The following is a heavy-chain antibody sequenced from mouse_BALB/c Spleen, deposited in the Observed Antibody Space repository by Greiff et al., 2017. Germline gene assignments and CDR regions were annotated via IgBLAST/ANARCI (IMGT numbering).Heavy chain of an antibody. J-gene: IGHJ3*01. Sequence: EVMLVESGGGLVKPGGSLKLSCAASGFTFSDYYMYWVRQTPEKRLEWVATISDGGSYTYYPDSVKGRFTISRDNAKNNLYLQMSSLKSEDTAMYYCARAYRYDASWFAYWGQGTLVTVSA. V-gene: IGHV5-4*02. CDR3: ARAYRYDASWFAY. CDR2: ISDGGSYT. D-gene: IGHD2-14*01. CDR1: GFTFSDYY.